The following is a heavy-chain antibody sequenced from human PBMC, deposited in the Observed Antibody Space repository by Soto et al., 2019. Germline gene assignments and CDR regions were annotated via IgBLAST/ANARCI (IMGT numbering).Heavy chain of an antibody. D-gene: IGHD2-15*01. Sequence: QVQLVQSGAEVKKPGASVKVSCKASGYTFTSYAMHWVRQAPGQRLEWMGWINAGNGNTKYSQKFQGRVTITRETSASTAYMELSSVRSEDTAVYYCARDDTGVYCRGGSCYYYYGMDVWGQGTTVTVSS. CDR2: INAGNGNT. CDR1: GYTFTSYA. J-gene: IGHJ6*02. V-gene: IGHV1-3*01. CDR3: ARDDTGVYCRGGSCYYYYGMDV.